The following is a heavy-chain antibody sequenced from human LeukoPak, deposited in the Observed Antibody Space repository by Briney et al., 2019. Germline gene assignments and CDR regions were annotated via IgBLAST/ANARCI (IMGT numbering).Heavy chain of an antibody. V-gene: IGHV1-2*06. J-gene: IGHJ4*02. CDR1: GYTFTSYY. D-gene: IGHD3-10*01. Sequence: ASVKVSRKASGYTFTSYYMHWVRQAPGQGLEWMGRINPNSGGTNYAQKFQGRVTMTRDTSISTAYMELSRLRSDDTAVYYCARSLWFGELSPDYWGQGTLVTVSS. CDR2: INPNSGGT. CDR3: ARSLWFGELSPDY.